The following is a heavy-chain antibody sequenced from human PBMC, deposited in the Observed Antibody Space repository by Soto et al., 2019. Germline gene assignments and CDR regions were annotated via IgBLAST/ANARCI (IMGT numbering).Heavy chain of an antibody. Sequence: SVKVSCKASGGTFSSYAISWVRQAPGQGLEWMGGIIPIFGTANYAQKFQGRVTITADESTSTAYMELSSLRSEDTAVYYCARGPRIAGPNDYWGQGTLVTVSS. V-gene: IGHV1-69*13. J-gene: IGHJ4*02. CDR3: ARGPRIAGPNDY. D-gene: IGHD6-13*01. CDR2: IIPIFGTA. CDR1: GGTFSSYA.